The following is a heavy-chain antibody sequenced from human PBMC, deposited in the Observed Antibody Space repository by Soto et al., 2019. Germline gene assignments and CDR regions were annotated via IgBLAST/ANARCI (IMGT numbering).Heavy chain of an antibody. D-gene: IGHD5-18*01. J-gene: IGHJ6*02. CDR3: ARDLEEPADTAIGNYSYYGMDV. V-gene: IGHV3-7*01. Sequence: GGSLRLSCAASGFTFSSYWMSWVRQAPGKGLEWVANIKQDGSEKYYVDSVKGRFNISRDNAKNSLYLQMNSLRAEDQDVYSCARDLEEPADTAIGNYSYYGMDVWGQGTTVTVSS. CDR1: GFTFSSYW. CDR2: IKQDGSEK.